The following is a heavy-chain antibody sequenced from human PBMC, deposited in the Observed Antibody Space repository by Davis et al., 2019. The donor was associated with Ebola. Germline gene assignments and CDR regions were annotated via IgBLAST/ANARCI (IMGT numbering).Heavy chain of an antibody. Sequence: AASVKVSCKASGYTFTSYGISWVRQAPGQGLEWMGWISAYNGNTNYAQKLQGRVTMTTDTSTSTAYMELRSLRSEDTAVYYCARDCTNGVCHYGMDVWGQGTTVTVSS. CDR3: ARDCTNGVCHYGMDV. J-gene: IGHJ6*02. CDR2: ISAYNGNT. D-gene: IGHD2-8*01. V-gene: IGHV1-18*01. CDR1: GYTFTSYG.